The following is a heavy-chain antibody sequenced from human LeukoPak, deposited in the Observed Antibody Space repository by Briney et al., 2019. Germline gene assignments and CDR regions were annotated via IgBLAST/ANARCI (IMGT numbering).Heavy chain of an antibody. CDR2: ISYDGSNK. CDR3: ARSPYDYVWGSYRSHDAFDI. CDR1: GFTFSSYA. J-gene: IGHJ3*02. V-gene: IGHV3-30-3*01. Sequence: SGGSLRLSCAASGFTFSSYAMHWVRQAPGKGLEWVAVISYDGSNKYYADSVKGRFTISRDNSKNKLYLQMNSLRAEDTAVYYCARSPYDYVWGSYRSHDAFDIWGQGTMVTVSS. D-gene: IGHD3-16*02.